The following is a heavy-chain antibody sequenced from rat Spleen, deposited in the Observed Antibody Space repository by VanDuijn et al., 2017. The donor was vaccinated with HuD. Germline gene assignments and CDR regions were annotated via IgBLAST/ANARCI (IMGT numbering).Heavy chain of an antibody. D-gene: IGHD4-3*01. J-gene: IGHJ2*01. CDR1: GFTFSNYD. Sequence: EVRLVESGGGLVQPGGSMRLSCAASGFTFSNYDMAWVRQVPTKGLEWVASIRNGGGSTYYRDSVKGRFTISRDNAKSTLYLQMDSLRSEDTATYYCAVSGCGYWGQGVMVIVSS. CDR2: IRNGGGST. CDR3: AVSGCGY. V-gene: IGHV5-25*01.